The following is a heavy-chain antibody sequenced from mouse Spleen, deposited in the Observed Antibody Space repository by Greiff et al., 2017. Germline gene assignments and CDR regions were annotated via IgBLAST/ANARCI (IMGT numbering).Heavy chain of an antibody. V-gene: IGHV1-82*01. CDR3: ARRDGYFFFAY. CDR1: GYAFSSSW. D-gene: IGHD2-3*01. Sequence: QVQLQQSGPELVKPGASVKISCKASGYAFSSSWMNWVKQRPGKGLEWIGRIYPGDGDTNYNGKFKGKATLTADKSSSTAYMQLSSLTSEDSAVYFCARRDGYFFFAYWGQGTLVTVSA. J-gene: IGHJ3*01. CDR2: IYPGDGDT.